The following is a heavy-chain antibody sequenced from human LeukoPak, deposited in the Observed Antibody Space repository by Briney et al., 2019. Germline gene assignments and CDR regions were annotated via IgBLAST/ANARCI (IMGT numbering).Heavy chain of an antibody. CDR1: GFTFSSYA. CDR2: ISYDGSNK. V-gene: IGHV3-30-3*01. J-gene: IGHJ4*02. D-gene: IGHD3-22*01. Sequence: PGRSLRLSCAASGFTFSSYAMHWVRQAPGKGLEWVAVISYDGSNKYYADSVKGRFTISRDNSKNTLYLQMNSLRAEDTAVYYCARDVVTMRLIVAYFDYWGQGTLVTVSS. CDR3: ARDVVTMRLIVAYFDY.